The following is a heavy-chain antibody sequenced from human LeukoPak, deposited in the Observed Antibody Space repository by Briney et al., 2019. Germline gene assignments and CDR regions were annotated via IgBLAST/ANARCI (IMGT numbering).Heavy chain of an antibody. CDR2: ISGSGGST. D-gene: IGHD2-2*01. J-gene: IGHJ4*02. CDR3: AKGIAVVPAASFDY. Sequence: GESLRLSCAASGFTFTSYAMSWVRQAPGKGLEWVPGISGSGGSTYYADSVKGRFTISRDNSKNTLYVQMNSLRAEDTAVYYCAKGIAVVPAASFDYWGQGTLVTVSS. V-gene: IGHV3-23*01. CDR1: GFTFTSYA.